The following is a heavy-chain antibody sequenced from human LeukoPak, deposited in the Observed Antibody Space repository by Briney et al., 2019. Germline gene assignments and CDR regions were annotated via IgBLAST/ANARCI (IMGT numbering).Heavy chain of an antibody. V-gene: IGHV1-18*01. CDR2: ISAYNGNT. J-gene: IGHJ4*02. D-gene: IGHD3-22*01. CDR1: GYTFTSYG. CDR3: ARGYYYDSRGYYYFDY. Sequence: GASVKVSCKASGYTFTSYGISWVRQAPGQGLEWMGWISAYNGNTNYAQELQGRVTMTTDTSTSKAYMELRSLRSDDTAVYYCARGYYYDSRGYYYFDYWGQGTLVTVSS.